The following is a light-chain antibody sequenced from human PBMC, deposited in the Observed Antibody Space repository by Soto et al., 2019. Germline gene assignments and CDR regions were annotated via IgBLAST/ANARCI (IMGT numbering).Light chain of an antibody. Sequence: DIQMTQSPSSLSASVGDRVTITCRASEDISSYLVWYQQKPGAAPKLLIYAASALYSGVPSRFSGSGYGTDFTLTISSLHPEDFAVYFCQQFKNYPINSGQGTRLEI. V-gene: IGKV1-9*01. CDR3: QQFKNYPIN. J-gene: IGKJ5*01. CDR2: AAS. CDR1: EDISSY.